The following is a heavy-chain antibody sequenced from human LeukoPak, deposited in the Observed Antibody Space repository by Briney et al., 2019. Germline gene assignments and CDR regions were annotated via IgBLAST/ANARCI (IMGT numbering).Heavy chain of an antibody. V-gene: IGHV3-48*02. J-gene: IGHJ4*02. CDR1: GFTFSSYT. CDR2: ISTGSSAI. D-gene: IGHD6-19*01. CDR3: AREPARIAVAGTVFDY. Sequence: GGSLRLSCAASGFTFSSYTMNWVRQAPGKGLEWLSYISTGSSAIYYADSVKGRFTISRDNAKNSLYLQMNSLTDEDTAVYYCAREPARIAVAGTVFDYWGQGTLVTVSS.